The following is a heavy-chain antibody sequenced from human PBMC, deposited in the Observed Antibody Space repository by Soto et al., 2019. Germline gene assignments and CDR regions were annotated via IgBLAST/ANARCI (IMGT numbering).Heavy chain of an antibody. J-gene: IGHJ4*02. CDR3: VRDPDGHIEFDY. CDR2: ISAYNGDT. CDR1: GYTFTSYG. V-gene: IGHV1-18*01. Sequence: QVQLVQSGAEVKEPGASVKISCKASGYTFTSYGSSWVRQAPGQGLEWMSWISAYNGDTNYAQKVQGRVTMTTDTSTSTAFMELRSLRFDDTAVYYCVRDPDGHIEFDYWGQGTLVTVSS.